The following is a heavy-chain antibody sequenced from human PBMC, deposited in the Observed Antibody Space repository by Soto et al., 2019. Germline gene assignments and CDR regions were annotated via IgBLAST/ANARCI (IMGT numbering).Heavy chain of an antibody. J-gene: IGHJ6*02. Sequence: GGSLRLSCAASGFTFSDYYMSWIRQAPGKGLEWVSYISSSGSTIYYADSVKGRFTISRDNAKNSLYLQMNSLRAEDTAVYYSARAPGDYGYYYYGMDVWRQGTTVTVSS. CDR2: ISSSGSTI. CDR3: ARAPGDYGYYYYGMDV. D-gene: IGHD4-17*01. CDR1: GFTFSDYY. V-gene: IGHV3-11*01.